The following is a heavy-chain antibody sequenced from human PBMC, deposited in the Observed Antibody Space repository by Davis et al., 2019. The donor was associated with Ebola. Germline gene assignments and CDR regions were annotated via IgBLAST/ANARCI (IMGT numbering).Heavy chain of an antibody. D-gene: IGHD4-17*01. CDR3: AHKAYGSLANWFGP. CDR2: IDWDDDK. V-gene: IGHV2-70*12. CDR1: GFSLSTSGMC. J-gene: IGHJ5*02. Sequence: SGPTLVKPTQTLTLTCTFSGFSLSTSGMCVTWIRQPPGKALEWLAVIDWDDDKFYSTSLKSRLTISKHTSENQVVLTMTNMDPLDTATYYCAHKAYGSLANWFGPWGQGTLVTVSS.